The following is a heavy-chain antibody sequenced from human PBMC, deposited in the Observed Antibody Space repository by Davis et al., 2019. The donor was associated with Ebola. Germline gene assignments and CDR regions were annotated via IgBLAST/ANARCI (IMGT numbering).Heavy chain of an antibody. Sequence: PSETLSLTCDVSGDSISISNWWSWVRQSPGKGLEWIGEIYHNGMTNYNPSLKSRVTMFVDTSKNQFSLNVYSVTAADTAIYYCATDILSQPRDWGQGTLVTVSS. J-gene: IGHJ4*02. CDR3: ATDILSQPRD. V-gene: IGHV4/OR15-8*01. CDR2: IYHNGMT. CDR1: GDSISISNW.